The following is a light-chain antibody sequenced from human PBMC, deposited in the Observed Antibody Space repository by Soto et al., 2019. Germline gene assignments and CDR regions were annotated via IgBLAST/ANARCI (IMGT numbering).Light chain of an antibody. CDR1: QSVSSN. J-gene: IGKJ1*01. CDR2: GAS. Sequence: EIVMTQSPATLSVSPGEGATLSCRASQSVSSNLAWYQQKPGQAPRLLIYGASTRATGIPARFSGSGSGTEFTLTISSLHSEDFAVYYCHQYNNWPTWTFGQGTKVDIK. CDR3: HQYNNWPTWT. V-gene: IGKV3-15*01.